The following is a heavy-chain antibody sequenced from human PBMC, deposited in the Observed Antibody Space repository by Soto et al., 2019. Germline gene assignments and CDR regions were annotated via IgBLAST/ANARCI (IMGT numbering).Heavy chain of an antibody. D-gene: IGHD1-1*01. CDR1: GFPFNNAW. Sequence: EVQLVESGGGLVKPGESLRLSCAASGFPFNNAWMNWVRHTPGKGLEWVGRIISRADGGTTDYAAPVKGRFTISRDDSKNTLYLHMNRLEAEDTALYDCTTDLLRGTDGTTCRWGQGTLGNVSA. V-gene: IGHV3-15*07. J-gene: IGHJ4*02. CDR2: IISRADGGTT. CDR3: TTDLLRGTDGTTCR.